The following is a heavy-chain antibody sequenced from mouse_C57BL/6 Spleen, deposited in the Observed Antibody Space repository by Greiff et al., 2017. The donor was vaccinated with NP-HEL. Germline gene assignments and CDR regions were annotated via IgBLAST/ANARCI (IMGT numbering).Heavy chain of an antibody. J-gene: IGHJ2*01. V-gene: IGHV1-82*01. Sequence: QVQLQQSGPELVKPGASVKISCKASGYAFSSSWMNWVKQRPGKGLEWIGRIYPEDGDTNYNGKFKGKATLTADKSSSTAYMQLSSLTSEDSAVYFCARGYYGSSYQYFDYWGQGTTLTVSS. D-gene: IGHD1-1*01. CDR1: GYAFSSSW. CDR2: IYPEDGDT. CDR3: ARGYYGSSYQYFDY.